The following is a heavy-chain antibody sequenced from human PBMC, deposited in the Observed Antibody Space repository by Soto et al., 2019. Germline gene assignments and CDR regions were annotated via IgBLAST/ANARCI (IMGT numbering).Heavy chain of an antibody. Sequence: PGGSLRLSCGVSGFPFAPSTMSWVRQAPGKGLEWVSTISVSVVSTYSADSVQGRFTVSSDISDNTLFLRMTSLTADDTAVYFCAKRDVPHSTSNAYFYDHWGRGVLVTVSS. CDR1: GFPFAPST. V-gene: IGHV3-23*01. CDR3: AKRDVPHSTSNAYFYDH. CDR2: ISVSVVST. J-gene: IGHJ4*02. D-gene: IGHD2-21*02.